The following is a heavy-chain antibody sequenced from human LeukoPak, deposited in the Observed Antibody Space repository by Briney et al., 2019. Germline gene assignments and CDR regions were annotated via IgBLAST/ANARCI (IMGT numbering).Heavy chain of an antibody. Sequence: GRSLRLSCAASGFTFSSYAMHWVRQAPGKGLEWVAVISYDGSNKYYADSVKGRFTISRDNSKNTLYVQMNSLRAEDTAVYYCARDSQAGIAAAGTIPGMDVWGQGTTVTVSS. D-gene: IGHD6-13*01. CDR1: GFTFSSYA. V-gene: IGHV3-30-3*01. CDR3: ARDSQAGIAAAGTIPGMDV. J-gene: IGHJ6*02. CDR2: ISYDGSNK.